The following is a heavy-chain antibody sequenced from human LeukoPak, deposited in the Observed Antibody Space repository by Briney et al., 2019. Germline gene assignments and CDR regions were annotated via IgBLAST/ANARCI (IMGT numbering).Heavy chain of an antibody. CDR1: GYTFSTYG. Sequence: ASVKVSCKASGYTFSTYGITWVRQAPGQGLEWVGWISGYNDNPHYAQKVQGRVTMTTDTSTSTAYMDLRSLRSDDTAVYYCARVVHGANYLDFWGRGTLVTVSS. CDR3: ARVVHGANYLDF. D-gene: IGHD4/OR15-4a*01. V-gene: IGHV1-18*01. J-gene: IGHJ4*02. CDR2: ISGYNDNP.